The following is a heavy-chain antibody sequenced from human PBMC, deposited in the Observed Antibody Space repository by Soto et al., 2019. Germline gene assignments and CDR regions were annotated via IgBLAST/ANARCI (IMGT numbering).Heavy chain of an antibody. CDR3: ARTLAKNVDTAMAPYFDY. D-gene: IGHD5-18*01. J-gene: IGHJ4*02. CDR2: IYYSGST. CDR1: GGSISSDTNY. Sequence: SETLSLTCSVSGGSISSDTNYWSWIRQHPGKGLEWIGYIYYSGSTYYNPSLKSRVTISVDTSKNQFSLKLTSVTAADTAVYYCARTLAKNVDTAMAPYFDYWGQXTLVTVS. V-gene: IGHV4-31*03.